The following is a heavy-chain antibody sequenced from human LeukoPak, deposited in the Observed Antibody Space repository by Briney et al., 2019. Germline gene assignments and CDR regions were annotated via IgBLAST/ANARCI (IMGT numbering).Heavy chain of an antibody. D-gene: IGHD1-26*01. CDR2: ISWDGGST. CDR3: AQDLEGATDY. V-gene: IGHV3-43*01. J-gene: IGHJ4*02. CDR1: GFTFDDYA. Sequence: GGSLRLSCAASGFTFDDYAMHWVRQAPGKGLEWVSVISWDGGSTYYADSVKGRFTISRDNSKNSLYLQMNSLRTEDTAQYYCAQDLEGATDYWGQGTLVTVSS.